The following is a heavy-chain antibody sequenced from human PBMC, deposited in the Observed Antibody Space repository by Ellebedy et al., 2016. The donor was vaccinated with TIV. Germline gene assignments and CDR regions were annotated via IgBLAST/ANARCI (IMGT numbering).Heavy chain of an antibody. D-gene: IGHD3-10*01. CDR3: ARWFGELLYVRWFDP. J-gene: IGHJ5*02. V-gene: IGHV4-59*08. CDR2: IDYSGTT. Sequence: SETLSLTCTVSGGSITSYYWSWLRQPPGKGLEWIGYIDYSGTTNYSPSLKSRVTISVDTSKSQFSLRLTSVTAADTAVYYCARWFGELLYVRWFDPWGQGTLVTVSS. CDR1: GGSITSYY.